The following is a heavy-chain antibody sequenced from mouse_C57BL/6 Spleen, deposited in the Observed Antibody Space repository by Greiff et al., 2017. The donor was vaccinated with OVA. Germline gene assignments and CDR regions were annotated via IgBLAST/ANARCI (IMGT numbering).Heavy chain of an antibody. CDR3: ARRSEGYFDV. Sequence: VKLMESGAELARPGASVKLSCKASGYTFTSYGISWVKQRTGQGLEWIGEIYPRSGNTYYNEKFKGKATLTADKSSSTAYMELRSLTSEDSAVYFCARRSEGYFDVWGTGTTVTVSS. D-gene: IGHD1-1*01. J-gene: IGHJ1*03. CDR1: GYTFTSYG. V-gene: IGHV1-81*01. CDR2: IYPRSGNT.